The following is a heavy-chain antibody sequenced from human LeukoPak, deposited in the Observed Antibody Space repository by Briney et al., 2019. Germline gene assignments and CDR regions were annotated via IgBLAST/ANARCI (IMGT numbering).Heavy chain of an antibody. CDR3: ARSVRSGSGYYFDY. Sequence: PSETLSLTCTVSGGSISSYYWSWIRQPPGKGLEWIGYIYYSGSTNYNPSLKSRVTISVDTSKNQFSLKLSSVTAADTAVYYCARSVRSGSGYYFDYWGQGTLVTVSS. CDR2: IYYSGST. V-gene: IGHV4-59*01. D-gene: IGHD1-26*01. J-gene: IGHJ4*02. CDR1: GGSISSYY.